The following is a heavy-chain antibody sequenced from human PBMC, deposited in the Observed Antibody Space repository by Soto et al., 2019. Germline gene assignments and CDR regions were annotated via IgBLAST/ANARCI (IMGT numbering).Heavy chain of an antibody. CDR2: TSYDGSNT. Sequence: QVQLVEAGGGVVQLVTSLRRSCVGSGFIFRSYVIHWVRQAPGKGLEWVALTSYDGSNTYYDDSVKGRFTISRDNSRNTVDLQMDSLRLEDTALYYCARWGTTGGLDVWGQGTLVSVSS. D-gene: IGHD3-16*01. V-gene: IGHV3-30*19. J-gene: IGHJ4*02. CDR1: GFIFRSYV. CDR3: ARWGTTGGLDV.